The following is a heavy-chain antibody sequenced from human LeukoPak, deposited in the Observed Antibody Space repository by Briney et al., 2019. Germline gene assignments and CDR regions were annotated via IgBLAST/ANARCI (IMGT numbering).Heavy chain of an antibody. Sequence: GGSLRLSCAASGFTFDDYAMHWVRQAPGKGLEWVSGISWNSGSIGYADSVKGRFTISRDNAKNSLYLQMNSLRAEDMALYYCAKEKVVVVLAARDYYYYYYMDVWGKGTTVTVSS. CDR3: AKEKVVVVLAARDYYYYYYMDV. J-gene: IGHJ6*03. CDR2: ISWNSGSI. V-gene: IGHV3-9*03. D-gene: IGHD2-2*01. CDR1: GFTFDDYA.